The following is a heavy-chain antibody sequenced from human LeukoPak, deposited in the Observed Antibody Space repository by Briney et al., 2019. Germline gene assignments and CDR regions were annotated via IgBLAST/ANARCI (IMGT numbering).Heavy chain of an antibody. D-gene: IGHD2-21*02. CDR1: GGTFSSYA. Sequence: GASVKVSCKASGGTFSSYAISWVRQAPGQGLEWMGRIIPILGIANYAQKFQGRVTITADKSTSTAYMELSSLRSEDTAVYYCARPGPTTPFAEGDIDYWGQGTLVTVSS. CDR2: IIPILGIA. CDR3: ARPGPTTPFAEGDIDY. V-gene: IGHV1-69*04. J-gene: IGHJ4*02.